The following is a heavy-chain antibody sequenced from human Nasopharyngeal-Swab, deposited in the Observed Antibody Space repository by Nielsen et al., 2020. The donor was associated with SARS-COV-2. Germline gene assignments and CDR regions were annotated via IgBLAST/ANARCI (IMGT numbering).Heavy chain of an antibody. CDR3: ARDAIVVVPAAIQY. J-gene: IGHJ4*02. CDR2: ISSSSSTK. D-gene: IGHD2-2*02. V-gene: IGHV3-11*04. Sequence: WIRQPPGKGLEWVSYISSSSSTKYYADSVKGRFTISRDNAKNSLYLQMNSLRDEDTAVYYCARDAIVVVPAAIQYWGQGTLGTVSS.